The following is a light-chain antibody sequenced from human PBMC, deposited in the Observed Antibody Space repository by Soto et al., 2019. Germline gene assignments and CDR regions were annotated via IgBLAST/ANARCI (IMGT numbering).Light chain of an antibody. CDR1: QGISSY. V-gene: IGKV1-39*01. CDR2: ATS. J-gene: IGKJ1*01. CDR3: QQSYSTPRT. Sequence: DIQLTESPSFLSASLGDRVTITCRASQGISSYLAWYQQKPGKAPNLLIYATSTLQSGVPSRFSGSGSGTDFTLTISSLQPEDFATYYCQQSYSTPRTFGQGTKVDIK.